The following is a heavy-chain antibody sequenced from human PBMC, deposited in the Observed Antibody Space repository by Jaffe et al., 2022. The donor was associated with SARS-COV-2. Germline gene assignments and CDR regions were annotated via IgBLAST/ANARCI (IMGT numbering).Heavy chain of an antibody. D-gene: IGHD6-13*01. V-gene: IGHV4-61*02. CDR1: GGSISSGSYY. CDR3: ARDGRWYEDGQH. Sequence: QVQLQESGPGLVKPSQTLSLTCTVSGGSISSGSYYWSWIRQPAGKGLEWIGRIYTSGSTNYNPSLKSRVTISVDTSKNQFSLKLSSVTAADTAVYYCARDGRWYEDGQHWGQGTLVTVSS. J-gene: IGHJ1*01. CDR2: IYTSGST.